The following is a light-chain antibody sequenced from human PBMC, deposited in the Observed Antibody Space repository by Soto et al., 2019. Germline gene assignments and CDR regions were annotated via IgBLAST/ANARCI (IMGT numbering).Light chain of an antibody. V-gene: IGKV2-30*01. CDR3: MQATHWPIT. CDR2: KVS. CDR1: QSLVYSDGSRY. J-gene: IGKJ5*01. Sequence: DVVLTQSPISLPVTLGQPSSISCRSSQSLVYSDGSRYLNWFLQRPGQSPRRLIYKVSYRDSGVPDRFSGSVSGTDFTLKISRVEAEDIGVYFCMQATHWPITFGQGTRLEIK.